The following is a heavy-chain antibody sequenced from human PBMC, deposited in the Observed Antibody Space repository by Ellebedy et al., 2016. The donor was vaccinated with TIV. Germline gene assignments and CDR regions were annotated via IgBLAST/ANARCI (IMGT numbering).Heavy chain of an antibody. Sequence: GESLKISCAASGFSFSSYAMSWVRQAPGKGLEWVSGIVGSGGSRYADSVKGRFTISRDHAKNSLYLQMNSLRAEDTAVYYCARDAMADYWGQGTLVVVSS. CDR2: IVGSGGSR. D-gene: IGHD5-24*01. CDR3: ARDAMADY. V-gene: IGHV3-23*01. J-gene: IGHJ4*02. CDR1: GFSFSSYA.